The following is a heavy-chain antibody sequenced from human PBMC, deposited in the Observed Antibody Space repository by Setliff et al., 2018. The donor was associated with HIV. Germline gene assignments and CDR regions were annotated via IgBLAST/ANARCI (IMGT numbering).Heavy chain of an antibody. V-gene: IGHV4-59*01. CDR3: AKAAPGSIPGFPEYFHH. D-gene: IGHD2-15*01. CDR2: IYYSGST. CDR1: SGSISDYY. Sequence: SETLSLTCNVVSGSISDYYWTWIRQPPGKGLEWIGYIYYSGSTNYNPSLKSRVTISVDTSKNQFSLKLSSVTAADTAVYYCAKAAPGSIPGFPEYFHHWGQGTLVTVSS. J-gene: IGHJ1*01.